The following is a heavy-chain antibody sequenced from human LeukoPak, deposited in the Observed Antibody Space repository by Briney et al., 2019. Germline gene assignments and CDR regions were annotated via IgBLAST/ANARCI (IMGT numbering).Heavy chain of an antibody. Sequence: HPGRSLRLSCAASGFTFSSYGMHWVRQAPGKGLEWVAVIWYDGSNKCYADSVKGRFTISRDNSKNTLYLQMNSLRAEDTAVYYCAKIRFLEEGVFDIWGQGTMVTVSS. V-gene: IGHV3-33*06. CDR2: IWYDGSNK. CDR3: AKIRFLEEGVFDI. CDR1: GFTFSSYG. D-gene: IGHD3-3*01. J-gene: IGHJ3*02.